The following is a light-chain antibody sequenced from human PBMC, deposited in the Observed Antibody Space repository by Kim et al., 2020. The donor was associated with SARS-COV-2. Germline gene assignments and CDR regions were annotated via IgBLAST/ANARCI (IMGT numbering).Light chain of an antibody. V-gene: IGKV3-11*01. J-gene: IGKJ1*01. Sequence: EIVLTQSPATLSLSPGERATLSCRASQSVSSYLAWYQQKPGQAPRLLIYDASNRATSIPARFSGSGSGTDFTLTISSLEPEDFAVYYCQQRSNWRGTFGQGTKVDIK. CDR2: DAS. CDR1: QSVSSY. CDR3: QQRSNWRGT.